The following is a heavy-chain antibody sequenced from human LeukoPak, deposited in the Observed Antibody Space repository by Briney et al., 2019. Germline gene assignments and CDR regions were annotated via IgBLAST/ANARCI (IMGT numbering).Heavy chain of an antibody. CDR1: GFTFTSYW. Sequence: GGSLRLSCAASGFTFTSYWMHWVRQAPGKGLVGVSRINSDGSSTSYADSVKGRFTISRDNSKNTLYLQMNSLRAEDTAVYYCAKDSSGWPLDYWGQGTLVTVSS. V-gene: IGHV3-74*01. J-gene: IGHJ4*02. CDR3: AKDSSGWPLDY. D-gene: IGHD6-19*01. CDR2: INSDGSST.